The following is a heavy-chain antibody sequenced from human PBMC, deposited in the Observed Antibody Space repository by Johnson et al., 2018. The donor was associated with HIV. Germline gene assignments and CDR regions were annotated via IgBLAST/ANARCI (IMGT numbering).Heavy chain of an antibody. CDR1: GFTFSSYW. J-gene: IGHJ3*02. D-gene: IGHD2-8*01. CDR3: AGVRLMGAFDI. V-gene: IGHV3-7*04. CDR2: IKQDGSEK. Sequence: VESGGGLVQPWDSLRLSCVASGFTFSSYWMNWVRQTPGKGLEWVANIKQDGSEKYYVDSVKGRFTISRDNAKNSLYLQMNSLRAEDTAVYYCAGVRLMGAFDIWGQGTMVTVSS.